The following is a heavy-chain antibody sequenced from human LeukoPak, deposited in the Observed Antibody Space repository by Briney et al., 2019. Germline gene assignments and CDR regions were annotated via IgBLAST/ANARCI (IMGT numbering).Heavy chain of an antibody. CDR3: ARGGPTVTSYSSWDN. V-gene: IGHV4-59*01. D-gene: IGHD4-17*01. J-gene: IGHJ4*02. CDR1: GGSISSYY. CDR2: IYYSGNT. Sequence: SETLSLTCTVSGGSISSYYWSWIRQPPGKGLEWIGYIYYSGNTNYNPSLKSRVTISVDTSKNQFSLKVTSVTAADTAVYYCARGGPTVTSYSSWDNWGQGTLVTVSS.